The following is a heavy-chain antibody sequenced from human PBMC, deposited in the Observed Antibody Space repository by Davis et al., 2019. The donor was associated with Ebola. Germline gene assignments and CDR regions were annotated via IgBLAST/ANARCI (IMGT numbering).Heavy chain of an antibody. CDR1: GGSISSSNW. J-gene: IGHJ6*02. V-gene: IGHV4-4*02. CDR3: ARRNGVRGLTAGYYYGMDV. CDR2: IYHSGST. D-gene: IGHD3-10*01. Sequence: MPSETLSLTCAVSGGSISSSNWWSWVRQPPGKGLEWIGEIYHSGSTNYNPSLKSRVTISVDTSKNQFSLKLSSVTAADTAVYYCARRNGVRGLTAGYYYGMDVWGQGTTVTVSS.